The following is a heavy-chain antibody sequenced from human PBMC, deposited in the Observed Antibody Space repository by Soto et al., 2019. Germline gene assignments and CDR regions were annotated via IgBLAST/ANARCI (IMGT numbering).Heavy chain of an antibody. V-gene: IGHV3-30-3*01. CDR2: ISYDGSNK. Sequence: VQLVESGGGVVQPGRSLRLSCAASGFTFSSYAMHWVRQAPGKGLEWVAVISYDGSNKYYADSVKGRFTISRDNSKNTLYLQMNSLRAEDTAVYYCASRAVGEGGWYVRYWGQGTLVTVSS. D-gene: IGHD6-19*01. J-gene: IGHJ4*02. CDR1: GFTFSSYA. CDR3: ASRAVGEGGWYVRY.